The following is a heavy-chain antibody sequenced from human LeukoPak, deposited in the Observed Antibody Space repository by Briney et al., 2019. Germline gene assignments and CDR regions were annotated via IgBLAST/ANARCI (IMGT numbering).Heavy chain of an antibody. D-gene: IGHD2-15*01. Sequence: GTSLRLSCAASGFTFSTYWMHWVRQAPGKGLVWVSRINSDETTTRYADSVKGRFTISRDNAKSTLYLEMNGLRAEDTAVYYCTRSGYCSGGNCNSYFDSWGQGTLVTVSS. CDR3: TRSGYCSGGNCNSYFDS. V-gene: IGHV3-74*01. J-gene: IGHJ4*02. CDR2: INSDETTT. CDR1: GFTFSTYW.